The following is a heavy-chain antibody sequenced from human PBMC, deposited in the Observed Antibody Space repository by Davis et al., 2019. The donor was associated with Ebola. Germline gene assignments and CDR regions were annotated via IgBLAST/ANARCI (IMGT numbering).Heavy chain of an antibody. CDR2: IYYSGST. CDR3: ARVWNDYGSGSYYDY. V-gene: IGHV4-59*12. CDR1: GGSISSYY. Sequence: SETLSLTCTVSGGSISSYYWSWIRQPPGKGLEWIGYIYYSGSTNYNPSLKSRVTISLDTSKNQFSLKVRSVTAADTAVYYCARVWNDYGSGSYYDYWGQGILVTVSS. J-gene: IGHJ4*02. D-gene: IGHD3-10*01.